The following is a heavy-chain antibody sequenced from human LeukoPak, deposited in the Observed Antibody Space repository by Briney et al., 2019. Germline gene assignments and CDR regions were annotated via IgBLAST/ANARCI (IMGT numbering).Heavy chain of an antibody. CDR2: IYHSGST. D-gene: IGHD3-10*01. CDR3: ARHSRGEGTPSDY. J-gene: IGHJ4*02. V-gene: IGHV4-39*01. Sequence: KPSETPSLTCTVSGGSISSSSYYWGWVPPPPGKGLEGIGSIYHSGSTYYTPSLKSRVTISVDTSKNQFSLKLSSVTAADTAVYYCARHSRGEGTPSDYWGQGTLVTVSS. CDR1: GGSISSSSYY.